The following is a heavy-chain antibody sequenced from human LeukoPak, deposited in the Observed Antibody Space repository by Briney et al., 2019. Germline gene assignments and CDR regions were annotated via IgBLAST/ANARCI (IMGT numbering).Heavy chain of an antibody. V-gene: IGHV3-21*04. D-gene: IGHD3-10*01. CDR2: ISTGSTNI. CDR3: LTLVRGGIDY. Sequence: GGSLRLSCTASGFTFSSFSMNWVRQAPGKGLEWVAYISTGSTNIFYADSFKGRFTISRDKSKNTLDLQMNSLRAEDTAVYYCLTLVRGGIDYWGQGTLVTVSS. J-gene: IGHJ4*02. CDR1: GFTFSSFS.